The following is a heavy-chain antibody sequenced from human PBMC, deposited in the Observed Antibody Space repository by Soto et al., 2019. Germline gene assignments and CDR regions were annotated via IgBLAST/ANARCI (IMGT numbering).Heavy chain of an antibody. CDR2: IYYSGST. CDR3: ARHSQGVGYYFDY. D-gene: IGHD1-26*01. Sequence: SETLSLTCTVSGGSISSYYWSWIRQPPGKGLEWIGYIYYSGSTNYNPSLKSRVTISVDTSKNQFSLKLSSVTAADTAVYYCARHSQGVGYYFDYWGQGTLVTVSS. CDR1: GGSISSYY. V-gene: IGHV4-59*08. J-gene: IGHJ4*02.